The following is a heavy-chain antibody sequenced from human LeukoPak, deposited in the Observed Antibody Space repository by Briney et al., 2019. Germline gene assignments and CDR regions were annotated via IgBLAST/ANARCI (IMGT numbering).Heavy chain of an antibody. J-gene: IGHJ4*02. D-gene: IGHD5-12*01. CDR2: INPKSGDT. CDR3: ASGYSGYDLNY. CDR1: DFRDYH. V-gene: IGHV1-2*02. Sequence: ASVKVSCKTSDFRDYHMNWVRQAPGQGLEWLGWINPKSGDTDYAQKFQGRVTMTRDTSISTAYMELSGLKPDDTAIYFCASGYSGYDLNYWGQGTQVTVSS.